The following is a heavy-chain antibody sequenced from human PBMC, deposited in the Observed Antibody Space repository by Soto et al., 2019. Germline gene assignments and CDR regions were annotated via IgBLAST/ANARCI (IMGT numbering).Heavy chain of an antibody. CDR1: GGSISSGDYY. CDR3: AREGTVYYDISGFDY. J-gene: IGHJ4*02. Sequence: PSETLSLTCTVSGGSISSGDYYWSWIRQPPGKGLEWIGYIYYSGSTYYNPSLKSRVTISVDTSKNQFSLKLSSVTAADTAVYYCAREGTVYYDISGFDYWGQGTLVTVSS. D-gene: IGHD3-22*01. V-gene: IGHV4-30-4*01. CDR2: IYYSGST.